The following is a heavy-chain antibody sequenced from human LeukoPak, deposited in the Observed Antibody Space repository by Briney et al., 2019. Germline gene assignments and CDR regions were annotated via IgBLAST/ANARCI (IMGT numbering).Heavy chain of an antibody. D-gene: IGHD5-12*01. J-gene: IGHJ4*02. V-gene: IGHV3-74*01. CDR3: AKESGYDVDLEY. CDR2: INTDGSTT. Sequence: PGGSLRLSCAGSGFTFSPYWMHWVRQARGGVLVWVSGINTDGSTTSYADSVKGRFTIARDNAKNTVYLQMSSLRAEDTAVYYCAKESGYDVDLEYWGQGALVTVSS. CDR1: GFTFSPYW.